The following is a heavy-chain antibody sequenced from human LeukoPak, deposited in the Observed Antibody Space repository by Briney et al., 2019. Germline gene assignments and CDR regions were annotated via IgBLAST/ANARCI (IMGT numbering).Heavy chain of an antibody. D-gene: IGHD5-18*01. J-gene: IGHJ4*02. CDR1: GFTFDDYA. Sequence: GRSLRLSCAVSGFTFDDYAMHWVRQAPGKGLEWVSGISWNSGSIDYADSVKGRFTISRDNAKNSLYLQMNSLRAEDTALYYCAKDMGGYSYGYDYWGQGTLVTVSS. CDR2: ISWNSGSI. V-gene: IGHV3-9*01. CDR3: AKDMGGYSYGYDY.